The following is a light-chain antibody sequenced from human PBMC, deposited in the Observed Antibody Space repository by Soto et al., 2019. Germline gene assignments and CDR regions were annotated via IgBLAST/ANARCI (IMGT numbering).Light chain of an antibody. CDR2: DVS. CDR3: SSYTGSSTYVV. CDR1: SSDAGGYNY. Sequence: QSALTQPASVSGSPGQSITISCTGTSSDAGGYNYVSWYQQHPGKAPKLMIYDVSNRPSGVSNRFSGSKSGNTASLTISGLQAEDEADYYCSSYTGSSTYVVFGGGTKVTVL. V-gene: IGLV2-14*01. J-gene: IGLJ2*01.